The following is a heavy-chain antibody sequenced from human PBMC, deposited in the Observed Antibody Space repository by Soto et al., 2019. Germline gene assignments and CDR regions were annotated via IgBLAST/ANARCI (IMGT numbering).Heavy chain of an antibody. CDR3: ARLGPYYDFWSGDNWFDP. V-gene: IGHV1-3*01. Sequence: ASEKVSCKASGYTFTSYAMHWVRQAPGQRLEWMGWINAGNGNTKYSQKFQGRVTITRDTSASTAYMELSSLRSEDTAVYYCARLGPYYDFWSGDNWFDPWGQGTLVTVSS. J-gene: IGHJ5*02. CDR2: INAGNGNT. CDR1: GYTFTSYA. D-gene: IGHD3-3*01.